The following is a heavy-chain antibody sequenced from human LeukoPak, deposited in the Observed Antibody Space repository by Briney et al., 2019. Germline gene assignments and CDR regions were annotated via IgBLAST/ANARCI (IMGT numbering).Heavy chain of an antibody. J-gene: IGHJ3*02. V-gene: IGHV5-51*01. CDR1: GYSFTTYW. CDR3: ARQQLVRPAGAFDI. CDR2: IYPGDSDT. D-gene: IGHD6-13*01. Sequence: GESLKISCKGSGYSFTTYWIGWVRQMPGKSLEWMGIIYPGDSDTRYSPSFQGQVTFSADKSISTAYLQWSSLKASDTAMYYCARQQLVRPAGAFDIWGQGTMVTVSS.